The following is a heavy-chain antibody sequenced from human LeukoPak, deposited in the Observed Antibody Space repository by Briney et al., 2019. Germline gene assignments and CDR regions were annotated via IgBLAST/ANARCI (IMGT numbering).Heavy chain of an antibody. CDR1: GGTFSSYT. CDR3: ARSGVNYYYDSSGLLY. J-gene: IGHJ4*02. Sequence: SVKVSCKASGGTFSSYTISWVRQAPGQGLEWMGRIIPILGVANYAQKFQGRVTITADKSTSTAYMELSSLRSEDTAVYYCARSGVNYYYDSSGLLYWGQGTLVTVSS. CDR2: IIPILGVA. V-gene: IGHV1-69*02. D-gene: IGHD3-22*01.